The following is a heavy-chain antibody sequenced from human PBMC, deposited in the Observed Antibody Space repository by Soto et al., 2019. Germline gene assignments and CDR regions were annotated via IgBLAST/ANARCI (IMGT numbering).Heavy chain of an antibody. CDR3: ARVRYSGYEDGMDV. CDR1: GFSFRSYE. CDR2: INSGGSPI. Sequence: GGSLRLSCAASGFSFRSYEMNWVRQAPGKGLEWVSFINSGGSPIYYADSVQGRFTISRDNAKNSLYLQMNSMRAEDTAVYYCARVRYSGYEDGMDVWGQGTTVTV. J-gene: IGHJ6*02. D-gene: IGHD5-12*01. V-gene: IGHV3-48*03.